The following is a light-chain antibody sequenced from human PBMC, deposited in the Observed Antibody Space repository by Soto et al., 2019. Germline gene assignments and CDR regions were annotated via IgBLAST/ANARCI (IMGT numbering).Light chain of an antibody. CDR2: GAS. Sequence: EIVMTQSPATLSVSPGERATLSCRASQSVSSDFAWYQQKPGQAPRLLIYGASNRATGIPARFSGSGSGTDFTLTISRLEPEDFAVYYCQQRTDRPPWTFGQGTKVDI. J-gene: IGKJ1*01. CDR3: QQRTDRPPWT. CDR1: QSVSSD. V-gene: IGKV3-11*01.